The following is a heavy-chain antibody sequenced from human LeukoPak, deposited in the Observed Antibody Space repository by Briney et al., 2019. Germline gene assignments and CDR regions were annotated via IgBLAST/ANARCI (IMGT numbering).Heavy chain of an antibody. D-gene: IGHD4-17*01. CDR2: ISSSGSYI. V-gene: IGHV3-21*01. CDR1: EFTFSIYS. J-gene: IGHJ4*02. Sequence: GGSLRLSCAASEFTFSIYSMNWVRQAPGEGLEWVSSISSSGSYIYYADSVKGRFTISRDNAKNSAYLQMNSLRADDTAVYYCATLLSGAMTTVTLADYWGQGTLVTVSS. CDR3: ATLLSGAMTTVTLADY.